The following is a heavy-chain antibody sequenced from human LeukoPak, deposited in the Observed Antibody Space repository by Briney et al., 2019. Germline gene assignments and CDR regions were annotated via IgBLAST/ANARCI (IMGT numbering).Heavy chain of an antibody. CDR1: GCSFSNHA. D-gene: IGHD5-24*01. J-gene: IGHJ4*02. V-gene: IGHV3-23*01. CDR3: AKDRHLDGYNGD. CDR2: IGAIGVDT. Sequence: PGGALTLSCAASGCSFSNHAMTWVRHPPAKGLQWVLAIGAIGVDTFYANSVKGRFTLSIDNSKNQVYLQMDSLGPEDTAMYYCAKDRHLDGYNGDWGQGTLVTVPS.